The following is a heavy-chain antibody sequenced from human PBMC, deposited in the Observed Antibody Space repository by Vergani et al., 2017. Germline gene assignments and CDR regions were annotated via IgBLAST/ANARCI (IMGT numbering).Heavy chain of an antibody. V-gene: IGHV4-59*12. CDR1: GGSISSYY. CDR3: AIGRRAGAGQNWFDP. CDR2: INHSGST. D-gene: IGHD6-19*01. Sequence: QVQLQESGPGLVKPSETLSLTCTVSGGSISSYYWSWIRQPPGKGLEWIGEINHSGSTNYNPSLKSRVTISVDTSKNQFSLKLSSVTAAYAAVYYWAIGRRAGAGQNWFDPWGQGTLVTVSS. J-gene: IGHJ5*02.